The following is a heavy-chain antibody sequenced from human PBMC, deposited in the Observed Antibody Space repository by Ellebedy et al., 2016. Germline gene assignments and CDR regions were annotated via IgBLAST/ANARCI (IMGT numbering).Heavy chain of an antibody. CDR3: ARGYIWFGGVSPRWAHHYYYYYGMDV. CDR1: GFTFSSYG. D-gene: IGHD3-10*01. CDR2: ISYDGSNK. Sequence: GESLKISXAASGFTFSSYGMHWVRQAPGKGLEWVAVISYDGSNKYYADSVKGRFTISRDNSKNTLYLQMNSLRAEDTAVYYCARGYIWFGGVSPRWAHHYYYYYGMDVWGQGTTVTVSS. J-gene: IGHJ6*02. V-gene: IGHV3-30*03.